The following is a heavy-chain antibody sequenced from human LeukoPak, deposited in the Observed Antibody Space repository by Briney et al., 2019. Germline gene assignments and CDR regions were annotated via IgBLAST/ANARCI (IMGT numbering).Heavy chain of an antibody. CDR1: GYTFTHQW. V-gene: IGHV5-51*01. D-gene: IGHD2-2*01. Sequence: GESLKISCKASGYTFTHQWIGWVRQKSGSGLEWMGIIYPRDSDTRYSPSFQGQVTISADKSISTAYLQWSSLKASDTAMYYCARPRCSSTSCHYFDYWGQGTLVTVSS. J-gene: IGHJ4*02. CDR2: IYPRDSDT. CDR3: ARPRCSSTSCHYFDY.